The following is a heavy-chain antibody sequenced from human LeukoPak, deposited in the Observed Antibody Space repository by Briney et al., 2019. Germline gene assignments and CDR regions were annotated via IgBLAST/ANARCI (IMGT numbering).Heavy chain of an antibody. D-gene: IGHD3-10*01. CDR1: GGSISSGGYY. CDR2: IYHTGSS. Sequence: PSETLSLTCTVSGGSISSGGYYWGWIRQPPGKGLEWIASIYHTGSSEYNPSLRSRISISVDTSKNQFTLKLTSVTAADTAMYFCARDRGMDDFDSPVGWFDSWGQGTLVTVSS. CDR3: ARDRGMDDFDSPVGWFDS. J-gene: IGHJ5*01. V-gene: IGHV4-39*06.